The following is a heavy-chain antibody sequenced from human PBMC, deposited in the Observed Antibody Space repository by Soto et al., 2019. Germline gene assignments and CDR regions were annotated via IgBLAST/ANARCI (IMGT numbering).Heavy chain of an antibody. CDR1: GGSIRSSSY. J-gene: IGHJ6*02. CDR2: ISRTGST. Sequence: QLQLQESGPGLVKPSETLSLTCSVSGGSIRSSSYWGWIRQPPGKGLEWIGSISRTGSTYYNPSRKSPVTISVDKSKNQFSLNLISVTAADTAVYYCPRSSRFGTDVWGQGTAVTVSS. V-gene: IGHV4-39*01. CDR3: PRSSRFGTDV. D-gene: IGHD6-13*01.